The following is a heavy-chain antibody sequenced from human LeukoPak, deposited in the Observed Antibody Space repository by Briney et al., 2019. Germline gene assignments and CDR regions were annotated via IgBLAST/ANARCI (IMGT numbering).Heavy chain of an antibody. D-gene: IGHD5-18*01. J-gene: IGHJ4*02. Sequence: PGGSLRLSCAASGLTFSDFWMHWVRQPPGKGLVWVALVKGDGRTTIYADSVKGRFTIFRDNAKNTLYLQMNSLRADDSGVYYCATGHSYGYDYWGQGVLVTVSS. CDR3: ATGHSYGYDY. CDR1: GLTFSDFW. CDR2: VKGDGRTT. V-gene: IGHV3-74*01.